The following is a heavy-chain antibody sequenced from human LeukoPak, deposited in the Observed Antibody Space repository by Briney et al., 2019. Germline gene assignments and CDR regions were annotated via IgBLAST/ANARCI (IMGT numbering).Heavy chain of an antibody. CDR2: IRYDGSNK. CDR3: TTHPWIGGRDYYYYYHYMDV. Sequence: GGSLRLSCAASGFTFSSYGMHWVRQAPGKGLEWVAFIRYDGSNKYYADSVKGRFTISRDNSKNTLYLQMNSLRAEDTAVYYWTTHPWIGGRDYYYYYHYMDVWGKGTTVTISS. D-gene: IGHD1-26*01. CDR1: GFTFSSYG. V-gene: IGHV3-30*02. J-gene: IGHJ6*03.